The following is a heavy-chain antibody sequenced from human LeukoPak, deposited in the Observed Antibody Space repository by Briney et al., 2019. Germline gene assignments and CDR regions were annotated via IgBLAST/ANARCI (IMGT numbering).Heavy chain of an antibody. CDR3: ARVRPGVFDY. CDR1: GLTVSRCY. CDR2: IYIGDNP. J-gene: IGHJ4*02. Sequence: GGSLRLSCAASGLTVSRCYMSWVRQAPGKGLEWVSIIYIGDNPHYADSVKGRFTISRHKSKNTLYLQMNNLRAEDTAVYYCARVRPGVFDYWGQGTLVTVSS. V-gene: IGHV3-53*04. D-gene: IGHD2-2*01.